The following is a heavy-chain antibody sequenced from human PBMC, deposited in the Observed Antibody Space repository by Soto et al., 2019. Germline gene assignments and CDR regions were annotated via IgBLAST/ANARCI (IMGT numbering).Heavy chain of an antibody. D-gene: IGHD3-16*01. J-gene: IGHJ6*02. V-gene: IGHV2-5*02. CDR3: THRRDYGRMDV. CDR2: IYGDDNK. Sequence: SGPTLVNPTQTLTLTCTFSGFSLSTSAVGVGWIRQPPGKALEWLAIIYGDDNKRYSPSLKSRFTITKDTSKNQVVFTMTNMDPVDTATYYCTHRRDYGRMDVWGQGTTVTVS. CDR1: GFSLSTSAVG.